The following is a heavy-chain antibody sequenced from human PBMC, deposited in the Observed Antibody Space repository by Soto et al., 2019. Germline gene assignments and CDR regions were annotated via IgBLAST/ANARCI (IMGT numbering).Heavy chain of an antibody. D-gene: IGHD3-10*01. CDR2: SSAYNGNT. J-gene: IGHJ6*02. CDR1: GYTFTSYG. V-gene: IGHV1-18*04. CDR3: ARAGKYYYGSGSPYYYGMEV. Sequence: QVQLVQSGAEVKKPGASVKVSCKASGYTFTSYGVSWVRQAPGQGLEWRGWSSAYNGNTNYAQKLQGRATMTTDTATSAAYMELRSLRSDATSVYYCARAGKYYYGSGSPYYYGMEVWGQGITVTVS.